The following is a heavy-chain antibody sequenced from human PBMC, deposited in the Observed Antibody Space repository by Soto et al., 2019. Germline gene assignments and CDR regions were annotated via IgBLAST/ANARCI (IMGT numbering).Heavy chain of an antibody. CDR2: ISGSGGST. V-gene: IGHV3-23*01. CDR3: ARISPDYYDSRTEIDY. CDR1: GFTFSSYA. Sequence: EVQLLESGGGLVQPGGSLRLSCAASGFTFSSYAMSWVRQAPGKGLEWVSAISGSGGSTYYADSVKGRFTISRDNSKNTLYLQMNSLRAEDTAVYYCARISPDYYDSRTEIDYWGQGTLVTVSS. J-gene: IGHJ4*02. D-gene: IGHD3-22*01.